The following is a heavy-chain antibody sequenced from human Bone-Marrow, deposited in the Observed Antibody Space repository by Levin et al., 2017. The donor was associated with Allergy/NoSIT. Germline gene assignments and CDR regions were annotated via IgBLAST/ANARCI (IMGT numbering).Heavy chain of an antibody. D-gene: IGHD3-16*02. CDR3: AKEYLSAHFYYHYGMDV. V-gene: IGHV3-23*01. CDR1: GFTFSSYA. CDR2: ISGSGGDR. Sequence: PGGSLRLSCEASGFTFSSYAMSWVRQAPGKGLEWVSAISGSGGDRYYADSVKGRFTISRDNSKNTLYLQMSSLRAEDPAVYYCAKEYLSAHFYYHYGMDVWGQGTTVTVSS. J-gene: IGHJ6*02.